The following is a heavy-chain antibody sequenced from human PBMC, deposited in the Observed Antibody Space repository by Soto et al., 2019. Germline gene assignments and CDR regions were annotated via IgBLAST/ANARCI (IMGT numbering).Heavy chain of an antibody. CDR1: GGTFSSYT. Sequence: QVQLVQSGAEVKKPGSSVKVSCKASGGTFSSYTISWVRQAPGQGLEWMGRIIPILGIANYAQKFQGRVTITADKSTSTAYMELSSLRSEDTAVYYCTVVPAAIGYYYYYMDVWVKGTTVTVSS. J-gene: IGHJ6*03. CDR3: TVVPAAIGYYYYYMDV. D-gene: IGHD2-2*01. CDR2: IIPILGIA. V-gene: IGHV1-69*02.